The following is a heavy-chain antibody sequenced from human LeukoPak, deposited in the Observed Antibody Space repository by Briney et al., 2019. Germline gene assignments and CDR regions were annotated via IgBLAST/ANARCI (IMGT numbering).Heavy chain of an antibody. J-gene: IGHJ4*02. CDR3: AKHKENYGDSCLDDY. Sequence: GGSLRLSCAASGFTFSSYGMHWVRQAPGKGLEWVAVIWYDGSNKYYADSVKGRFTISRDNSKNTLYLQMNGLRGEDTAVYYCAKHKENYGDSCLDDYWGQGTLVTVSS. V-gene: IGHV3-33*06. CDR1: GFTFSSYG. D-gene: IGHD4-17*01. CDR2: IWYDGSNK.